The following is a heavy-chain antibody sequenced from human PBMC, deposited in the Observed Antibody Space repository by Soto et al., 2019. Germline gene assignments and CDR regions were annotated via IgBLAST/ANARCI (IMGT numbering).Heavy chain of an antibody. D-gene: IGHD2-2*01. J-gene: IGHJ6*02. V-gene: IGHV1-69*13. Sequence: SVKVSCKASGGTFSSCAISWVRQAPGQGLEWMGGIIPIFGTANYAQKFQGRVTITADESTSTAYMELSSLRSEDTAVYYCASPWCSSTSCPPYYCGMDVWGQGTTVTVSS. CDR3: ASPWCSSTSCPPYYCGMDV. CDR1: GGTFSSCA. CDR2: IIPIFGTA.